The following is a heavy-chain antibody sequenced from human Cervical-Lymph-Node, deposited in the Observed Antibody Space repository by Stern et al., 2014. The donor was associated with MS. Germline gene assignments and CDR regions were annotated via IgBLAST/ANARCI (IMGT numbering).Heavy chain of an antibody. J-gene: IGHJ6*02. CDR1: GDIFNNSS. V-gene: IGHV1-69*01. Sequence: QVQLGQSGAEVKKPGSSVKGSCKASGDIFNNSSFSWVRQAPGQGLEWMGGIIPFFGTATYGQKLQGRLTLTSYESTITAYMELSSLISDDSALYYCARDSEIFFAMDVWGQGTTVTVSS. CDR3: ARDSEIFFAMDV. CDR2: IIPFFGTA. D-gene: IGHD1-14*01.